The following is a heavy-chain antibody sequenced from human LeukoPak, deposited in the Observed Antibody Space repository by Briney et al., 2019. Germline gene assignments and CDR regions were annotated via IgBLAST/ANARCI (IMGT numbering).Heavy chain of an antibody. CDR1: GGSISSYY. V-gene: IGHV4-4*07. D-gene: IGHD3-16*01. Sequence: PSETLSLTCTVSGGSISSYYWSWIRQPAGKGLEWIGRIYTSGSTNYNPSLKSRVTMSVDTSKNQFSLKLSSVTAADTAVYYCARDEALLGGPYDAFDIWGQGTMVTVSS. J-gene: IGHJ3*02. CDR2: IYTSGST. CDR3: ARDEALLGGPYDAFDI.